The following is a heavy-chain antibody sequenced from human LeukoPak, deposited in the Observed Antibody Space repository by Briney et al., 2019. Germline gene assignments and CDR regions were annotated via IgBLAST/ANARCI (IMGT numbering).Heavy chain of an antibody. CDR3: ARDKYSYGYVLAFDY. Sequence: GASVKVSCKDTRGTFSSYAISWVRQAPGQGLEWMGGIIPIFGTANYAQKFQGRVTITTDESTSTAYMELSSLRSEDTAVYYCARDKYSYGYVLAFDYWGQGTLVTVSS. D-gene: IGHD5-18*01. CDR2: IIPIFGTA. V-gene: IGHV1-69*05. CDR1: RGTFSSYA. J-gene: IGHJ4*02.